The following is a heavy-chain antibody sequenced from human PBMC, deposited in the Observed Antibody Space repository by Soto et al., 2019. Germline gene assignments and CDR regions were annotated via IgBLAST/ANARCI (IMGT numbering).Heavy chain of an antibody. CDR1: GFSLSTSGVG. J-gene: IGHJ4*02. Sequence: QITLKESGPTLVKPTQPLTLTCTFSGFSLSTSGVGVGWIRQPPGKALEWLALIYWDDDKRYSPSLKSRLTITEDTAKNQVVLTMTNMDPVDTATYYCAHSGYSTGWYGVLVDYWGQATLVTVSS. D-gene: IGHD6-13*01. CDR2: IYWDDDK. CDR3: AHSGYSTGWYGVLVDY. V-gene: IGHV2-5*02.